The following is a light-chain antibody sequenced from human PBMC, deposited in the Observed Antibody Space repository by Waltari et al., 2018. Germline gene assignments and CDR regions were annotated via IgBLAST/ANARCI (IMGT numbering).Light chain of an antibody. J-gene: IGKJ4*01. V-gene: IGKV3-11*01. Sequence: ENVLTQSPATLSLSPGERATLSCRASQSINNYLAWYQQKPGQAPRPLIYDVSTRATGIPARFSGSGSGTDFTLSISSLETEDFAVYYCQQRHSWPLTFGGGTKVEIK. CDR1: QSINNY. CDR2: DVS. CDR3: QQRHSWPLT.